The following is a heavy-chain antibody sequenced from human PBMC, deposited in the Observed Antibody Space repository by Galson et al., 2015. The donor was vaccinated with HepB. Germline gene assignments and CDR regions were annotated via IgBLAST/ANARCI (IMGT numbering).Heavy chain of an antibody. V-gene: IGHV5-51*01. CDR3: ARRGDGIAVAGTPLGSPLWAFDI. Sequence: QSGAEVKKPGESLQISCKGSGYSFTSYWIGWVRQMPGKGLEWMGIIYPGDSDTRYSPSFQGQVTISADKSISTAYLQWSSLKASDTAMYYCARRGDGIAVAGTPLGSPLWAFDIWGQGTMVTVSS. CDR1: GYSFTSYW. J-gene: IGHJ3*02. CDR2: IYPGDSDT. D-gene: IGHD6-19*01.